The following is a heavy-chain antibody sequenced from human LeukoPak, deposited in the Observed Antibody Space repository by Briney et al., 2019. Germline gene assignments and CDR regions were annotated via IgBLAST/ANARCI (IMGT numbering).Heavy chain of an antibody. V-gene: IGHV4-34*01. CDR3: ARVFLGTDYGPYGMDV. Sequence: PSETLSLTRAVYGGSFSGYYWSWIRQPPGKGLDWIGEINHSGSTNYNPSLKSRVTISVDTSKNQFSLKLSSVTAADSAVYYCARVFLGTDYGPYGMDVWGQGTTVTVSS. J-gene: IGHJ6*02. CDR1: GGSFSGYY. CDR2: INHSGST. D-gene: IGHD4-17*01.